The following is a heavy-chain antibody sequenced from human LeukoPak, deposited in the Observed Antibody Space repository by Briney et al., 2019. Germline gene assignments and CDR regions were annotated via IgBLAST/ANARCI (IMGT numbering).Heavy chain of an antibody. CDR1: GFTFSSYW. J-gene: IGHJ4*02. Sequence: GGSLRLSCAASGFTFSSYWMSWVRQAPGKGLEWVANIKQDGSEKYYVDSVKGRFTISRDNAKNSLYLQMNSLRAEDTAVYYCVDVDSSSWYGYYFDYWGQGTLVTVSS. D-gene: IGHD6-13*01. V-gene: IGHV3-7*01. CDR3: VDVDSSSWYGYYFDY. CDR2: IKQDGSEK.